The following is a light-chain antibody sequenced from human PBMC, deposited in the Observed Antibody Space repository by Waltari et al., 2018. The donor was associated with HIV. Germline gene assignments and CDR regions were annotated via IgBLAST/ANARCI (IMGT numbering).Light chain of an antibody. CDR3: QQYYKWPLT. J-gene: IGKJ5*01. CDR1: QSVSSK. V-gene: IGKV3D-15*01. CDR2: GAS. Sequence: EIVMLQSPATLSVSPGERATLSCRASQSVSSKLAWYQQKPGQAPRLLIYGASTWSTGIPGRFSGSESGTEFILTISSLQSEDCAVYYCQQYYKWPLTFGQGTRLEIK.